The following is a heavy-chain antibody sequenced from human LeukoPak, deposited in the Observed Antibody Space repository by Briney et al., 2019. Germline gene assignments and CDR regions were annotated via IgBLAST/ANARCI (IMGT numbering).Heavy chain of an antibody. Sequence: GGSLRLSCAASGFTFDRFTIHWVRQTPGKGLEWVSLINRRGHTFYADSVKGRFTISRDNSRNSVFLQMNSLRAEDTAVYYCAKSRKDSSGWYLDYWGQGTLVTVSS. V-gene: IGHV3-43*01. CDR1: GFTFDRFT. J-gene: IGHJ4*02. CDR3: AKSRKDSSGWYLDY. CDR2: INRRGHT. D-gene: IGHD6-19*01.